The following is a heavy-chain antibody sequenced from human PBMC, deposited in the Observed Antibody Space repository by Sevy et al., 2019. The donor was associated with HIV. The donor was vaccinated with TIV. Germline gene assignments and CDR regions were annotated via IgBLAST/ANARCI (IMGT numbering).Heavy chain of an antibody. J-gene: IGHJ3*02. V-gene: IGHV4-59*01. CDR2: IYYLGST. CDR3: ARDHVHSGSRSGAFDI. D-gene: IGHD1-26*01. CDR1: GGSISSYY. Sequence: SETLSLTCTVSGGSISSYYWSWIRQPPGKGLEWIGYIYYLGSTNYNPSLKSRVTISVDTSKNQFSLKLNSVTAADTAVYYCARDHVHSGSRSGAFDIWGQGTMVTVSS.